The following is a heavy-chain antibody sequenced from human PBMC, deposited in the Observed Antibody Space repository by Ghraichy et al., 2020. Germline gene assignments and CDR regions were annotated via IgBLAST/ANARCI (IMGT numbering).Heavy chain of an antibody. Sequence: GESLRLSCAASGFTFSNYVMSWVRQAPGKGLEWVSGISGSGGSTYYTESLKGRFTIARDNSKNTLILQMNSLRAEDTAVYYCAKGIAAGTTTISYYYNGMDIWGQGTKVTVSS. CDR3: AKGIAAGTTTISYYYNGMDI. J-gene: IGHJ6*02. CDR1: GFTFSNYV. V-gene: IGHV3-23*01. D-gene: IGHD6-13*01. CDR2: ISGSGGST.